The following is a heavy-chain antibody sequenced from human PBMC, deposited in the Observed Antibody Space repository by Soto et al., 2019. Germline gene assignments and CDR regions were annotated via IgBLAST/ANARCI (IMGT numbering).Heavy chain of an antibody. V-gene: IGHV1-69*12. CDR3: AGARDYYARSCFPDAFDI. CDR1: GGTFSSYA. D-gene: IGHD3-22*01. CDR2: IIPIFGTA. J-gene: IGHJ3*02. Sequence: QVQLVQSGAEVKKPGSSVKVSCKASGGTFSSYAISWVRQAPGQGLEWMGGIIPIFGTANYAQKFQGRVTITADESQSKAYMEPSSLRTEDTAVYYCAGARDYYARSCFPDAFDIWGQGTMVTVSS.